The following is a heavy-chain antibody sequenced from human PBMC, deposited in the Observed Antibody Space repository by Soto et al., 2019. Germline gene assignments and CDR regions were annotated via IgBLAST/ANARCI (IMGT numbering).Heavy chain of an antibody. J-gene: IGHJ6*02. V-gene: IGHV1-69*13. D-gene: IGHD7-27*01. Sequence: SVKVSCKASGGTFSSYAISWVRQAPGQGLEWMGGIIPIFGTANYAQKFQGRVTITADESTSTAYMELSSLRSEDTAVYYCARSKNDWGSLGYYYYGMDVWGQGTTVTVSS. CDR1: GGTFSSYA. CDR3: ARSKNDWGSLGYYYYGMDV. CDR2: IIPIFGTA.